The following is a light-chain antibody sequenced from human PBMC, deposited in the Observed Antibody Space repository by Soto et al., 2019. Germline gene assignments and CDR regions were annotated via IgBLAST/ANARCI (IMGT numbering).Light chain of an antibody. CDR1: QSIDNS. CDR3: QHYDGYPYT. Sequence: DIQMTQSPSPLSASIGDRVAITCRASQSIDNSLAWYQQKPGKAPHLLIYDASRLETGVSLRFSGSGSGTEFTLTISGLQADDFATDFCQHYDGYPYTFGPGTKV. J-gene: IGKJ2*01. V-gene: IGKV1-5*01. CDR2: DAS.